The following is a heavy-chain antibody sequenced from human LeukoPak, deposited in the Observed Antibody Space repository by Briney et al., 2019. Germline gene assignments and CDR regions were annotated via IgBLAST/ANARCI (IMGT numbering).Heavy chain of an antibody. Sequence: PSETLSLTCTVSGASISSYYWSWVRQPPGKGLEWLGYIYYSGSTNYSPSLKSRVTISVDTSKNQFSLKLSSVTAADTAVYYCARQNGYSGAFDIWGQGTMVTVSS. V-gene: IGHV4-59*08. CDR2: IYYSGST. J-gene: IGHJ3*02. D-gene: IGHD6-25*01. CDR1: GASISSYY. CDR3: ARQNGYSGAFDI.